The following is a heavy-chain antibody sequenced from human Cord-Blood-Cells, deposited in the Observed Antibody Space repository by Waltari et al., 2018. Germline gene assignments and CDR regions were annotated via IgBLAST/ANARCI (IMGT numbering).Heavy chain of an antibody. Sequence: QVQLQESCPGLVTPSETRSFTCTAPGCSVSSGSYYWSWIRQPPGKGLEGIGYISHSGSTNYNPSLKSRVTISVDTSKNQFSLKLSSVTAADTAVYYCAFDIWGQGTMVTVSS. J-gene: IGHJ3*02. CDR2: ISHSGST. CDR3: AFDI. CDR1: GCSVSSGSYY. V-gene: IGHV4-61*01.